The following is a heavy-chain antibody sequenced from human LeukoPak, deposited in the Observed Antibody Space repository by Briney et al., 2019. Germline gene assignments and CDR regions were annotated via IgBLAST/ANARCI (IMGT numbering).Heavy chain of an antibody. CDR1: GFTFSSYS. CDR3: ATYSILNAREFRY. Sequence: GGSLRLSCAASGFTFSSYSMNWVRQAPGKGLEWVSYIGGSGTTIYYADSVKGRFTISRDNAKNSLYLQMTSLRAEDTAVYYCATYSILNAREFRYWGQGTLVTVTS. CDR2: IGGSGTTI. D-gene: IGHD4-11*01. V-gene: IGHV3-48*01. J-gene: IGHJ1*01.